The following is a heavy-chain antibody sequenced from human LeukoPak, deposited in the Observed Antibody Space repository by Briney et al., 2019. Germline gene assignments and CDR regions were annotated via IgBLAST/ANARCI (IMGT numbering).Heavy chain of an antibody. CDR1: GYTFTSYD. V-gene: IGHV1-18*01. CDR3: ARDRLPGTWYFDL. CDR2: ISAYNGNT. Sequence: ASVKVSCKASGYTFTSYDINWVRQAPGQGLEWMGWISAYNGNTNYAQKLQGRVTMTTDTSTSTAYMELRSLRSDDTAVYYCARDRLPGTWYFDLWGRGTLVTVSS. D-gene: IGHD2-15*01. J-gene: IGHJ2*01.